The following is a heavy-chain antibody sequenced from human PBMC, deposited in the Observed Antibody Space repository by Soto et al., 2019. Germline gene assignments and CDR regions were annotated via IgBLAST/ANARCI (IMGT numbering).Heavy chain of an antibody. V-gene: IGHV3-33*01. CDR2: IWYDGSNK. D-gene: IGHD2-8*01. Sequence: ESGGGVVQPGRSLRLSCAASGFTFSSYGMHWVRQAPGKGLEWVAVIWYDGSNKYYADSVKGRFTISRDNSKNTLYLQMNSLRAEDTAVYYCARDLPYCTNGVCYFMDVWGKGTTVTVSS. J-gene: IGHJ6*03. CDR3: ARDLPYCTNGVCYFMDV. CDR1: GFTFSSYG.